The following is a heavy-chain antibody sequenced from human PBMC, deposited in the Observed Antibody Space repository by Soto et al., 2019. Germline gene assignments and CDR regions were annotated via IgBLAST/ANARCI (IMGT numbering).Heavy chain of an antibody. J-gene: IGHJ5*02. CDR2: IAYDGGSK. CDR3: ARDRTSSSNWFDP. D-gene: IGHD6-6*01. Sequence: GSLRLSCAASGFTFSTYAMHWVRQAPGKGLEWVAVIAYDGGSKYYVDSVRGRFTISRGNSKNTLHLQMNSLRAEDTAVYYCARDRTSSSNWFDPWGQGTLVTVSS. V-gene: IGHV3-30*03. CDR1: GFTFSTYA.